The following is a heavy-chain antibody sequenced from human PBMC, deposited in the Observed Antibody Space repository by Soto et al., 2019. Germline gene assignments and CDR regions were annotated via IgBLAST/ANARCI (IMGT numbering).Heavy chain of an antibody. Sequence: EVQLLESGGGLVQPGGSLRLSCAASGFTFSSYAMSWVRQAPWKGLEWVSAISGSGGSTYYADSVKGRFTISRDNSKNTLYLQMNSLRAEDTAVYYCAKDGYCSGGSCYFYYGMDVWGQGTTVTVSS. J-gene: IGHJ6*02. CDR2: ISGSGGST. CDR1: GFTFSSYA. V-gene: IGHV3-23*01. D-gene: IGHD2-15*01. CDR3: AKDGYCSGGSCYFYYGMDV.